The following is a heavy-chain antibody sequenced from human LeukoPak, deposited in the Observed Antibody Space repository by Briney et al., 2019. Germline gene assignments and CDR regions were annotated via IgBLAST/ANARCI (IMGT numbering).Heavy chain of an antibody. CDR3: ARGKSTHYDYVWGSFSINWFDP. Sequence: SETLSLTCAVYGGSFSGYYRSWIRQPPGKGLEWMGEINHSGSTNYNPSLKSRVTISVDTSENQFSLKLSSVTAADTAVYYCARGKSTHYDYVWGSFSINWFDPWGQGTLVTVSS. J-gene: IGHJ5*02. CDR2: INHSGST. D-gene: IGHD3-16*01. V-gene: IGHV4-34*01. CDR1: GGSFSGYY.